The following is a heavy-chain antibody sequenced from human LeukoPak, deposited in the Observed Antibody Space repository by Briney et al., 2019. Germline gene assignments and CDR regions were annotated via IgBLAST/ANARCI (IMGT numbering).Heavy chain of an antibody. V-gene: IGHV4-59*01. CDR3: ARGNTAMVGYCYYGMDV. Sequence: SETLSLTCTVSGGSISSYYWSWIRQPPGKGLEWIGYIYYSGSTNYNPSLKSRVTISVDTSKNQFSLKLSSVTAADTAVYYCARGNTAMVGYCYYGMDVWGQGTTVTVSS. CDR1: GGSISSYY. CDR2: IYYSGST. D-gene: IGHD5-18*01. J-gene: IGHJ6*02.